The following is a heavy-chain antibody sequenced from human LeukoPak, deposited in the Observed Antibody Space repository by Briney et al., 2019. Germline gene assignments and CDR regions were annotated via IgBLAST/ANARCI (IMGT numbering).Heavy chain of an antibody. V-gene: IGHV1-8*01. CDR3: ARDPPDEGLVVVPADDY. Sequence: GASVKVSCKASGYTFTSYDINWVRQATGQGLEWMGWMNPNSGNTGYAQEFQGRVTMTRNTSISTAYMELSSLRSEDTAVYYCARDPPDEGLVVVPADDYWGQGTLVTVSS. CDR1: GYTFTSYD. J-gene: IGHJ4*02. D-gene: IGHD2-2*01. CDR2: MNPNSGNT.